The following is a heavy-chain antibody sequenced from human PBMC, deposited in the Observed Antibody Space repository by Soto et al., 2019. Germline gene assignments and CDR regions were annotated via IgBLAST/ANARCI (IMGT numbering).Heavy chain of an antibody. CDR1: GFVFSTYT. J-gene: IGHJ4*02. CDR3: AKDKWPDGAWDIDY. V-gene: IGHV3-23*01. CDR2: LIGSSGDT. D-gene: IGHD4-17*01. Sequence: EVQLLESGGRLVQPGGSLRLSCVASGFVFSTYTMTWVRQAPGKGLEWVSSLIGSSGDTSYADSVRGRFTISRDNSQSTLFLQMNGLRADDTAVYFRAKDKWPDGAWDIDYWGQGTLVTVSS.